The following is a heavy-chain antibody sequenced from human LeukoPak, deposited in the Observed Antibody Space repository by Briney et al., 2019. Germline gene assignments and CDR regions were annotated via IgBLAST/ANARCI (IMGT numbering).Heavy chain of an antibody. CDR3: AATVRGVIYY. CDR2: INHSGST. Sequence: SETLSLTCAVYGGSFSGYYWSWIRQPPGKGLELIGEINHSGSTNYNPSLKSRVTISVDTSKNQFSLKLSSVTAADTAVYYCAATVRGVIYYWGQGTLVTVSS. J-gene: IGHJ4*02. V-gene: IGHV4-34*01. D-gene: IGHD3-10*01. CDR1: GGSFSGYY.